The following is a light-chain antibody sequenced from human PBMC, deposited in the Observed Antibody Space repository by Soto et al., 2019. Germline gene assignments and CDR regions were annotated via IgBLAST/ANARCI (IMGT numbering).Light chain of an antibody. CDR3: QQYGSSPPIT. V-gene: IGKV3-20*01. CDR2: GAS. Sequence: EIVLTQSPGTLSLSPGERATLSCRASQSVSSSYLAWYQQKPGQAPRLLIYGASSRATGIPDRFSGSGSGTDFTLTISRPEAGEFAVYYCQQYGSSPPITFGQGTRLEIK. J-gene: IGKJ5*01. CDR1: QSVSSSY.